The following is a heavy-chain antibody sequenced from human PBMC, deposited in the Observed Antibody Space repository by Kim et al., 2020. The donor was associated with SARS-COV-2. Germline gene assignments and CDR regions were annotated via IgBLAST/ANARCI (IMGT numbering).Heavy chain of an antibody. D-gene: IGHD4-17*01. V-gene: IGHV4-61*02. CDR2: IYTSGST. J-gene: IGHJ3*02. Sequence: SETLSLTCTVSGGSISSGSYYWSWIRQPAGKGLEWIGRIYTSGSTNYNPSLQSRVTISVDTSKNQFSLKLSSVTAADTAVYYCARTRYYGEDAFDIWGQGTMVTVSS. CDR3: ARTRYYGEDAFDI. CDR1: GGSISSGSYY.